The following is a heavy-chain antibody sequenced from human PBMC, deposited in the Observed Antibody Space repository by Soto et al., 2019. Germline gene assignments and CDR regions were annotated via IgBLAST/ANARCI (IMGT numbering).Heavy chain of an antibody. Sequence: GGSLRLSCTVFGLTVSGKKYLAWVRQAPGKGLEWVSALYDVDGTYYADPVKGRFTTSGDSSKTSVYLQMNSLRPDDTAVYFCATWHQREHAYDIWGQGTAVTVSS. D-gene: IGHD1-1*01. CDR1: GLTVSGKKY. CDR3: ATWHQREHAYDI. CDR2: LYDVDGT. J-gene: IGHJ3*02. V-gene: IGHV3-53*01.